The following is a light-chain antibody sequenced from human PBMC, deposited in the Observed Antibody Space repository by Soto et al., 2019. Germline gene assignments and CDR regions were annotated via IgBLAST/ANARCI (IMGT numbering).Light chain of an antibody. V-gene: IGLV1-44*01. CDR2: SNN. CDR3: AAWDDSLNGVV. Sequence: QSVLPQPPSASGTPGQRGTISFSGSSSNIGSNTVNWYQQLPGTAPKLLIYSNNQRPSGVPDRFSGSKSGTSASLAISGLQSEDEADYYCAAWDDSLNGVVFGGGTKLTVL. CDR1: SSNIGSNT. J-gene: IGLJ2*01.